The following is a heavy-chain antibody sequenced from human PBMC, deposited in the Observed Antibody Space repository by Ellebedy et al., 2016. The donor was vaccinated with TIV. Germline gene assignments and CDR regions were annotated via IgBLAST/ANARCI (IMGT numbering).Heavy chain of an antibody. V-gene: IGHV4-34*01. CDR1: GGSFSGYY. Sequence: MPSETLSLTCAVYGGSFSGYYWSWIRQPPGKGLEWIGEINHSGSTNYNPSLKSRVTISVDTSKNQFSLKRSSVTAADTAVYYCARVKVGATTRNAFDIWGQGTMVTVSS. J-gene: IGHJ3*02. CDR2: INHSGST. D-gene: IGHD1-26*01. CDR3: ARVKVGATTRNAFDI.